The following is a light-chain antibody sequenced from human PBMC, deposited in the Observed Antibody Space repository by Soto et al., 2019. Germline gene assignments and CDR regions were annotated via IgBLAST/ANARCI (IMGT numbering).Light chain of an antibody. Sequence: ETVVTQSPATLPVSPGERVTLSCRASQTISRNLAWYQQKPGQAPRLLIYAASTRATGVPARFSGSGSGTEFTLTISSLQSEDFATYYCQQYNPHSTWTFGQGTKVEIK. CDR2: AAS. J-gene: IGKJ1*01. CDR3: QQYNPHSTWT. V-gene: IGKV3-15*01. CDR1: QTISRN.